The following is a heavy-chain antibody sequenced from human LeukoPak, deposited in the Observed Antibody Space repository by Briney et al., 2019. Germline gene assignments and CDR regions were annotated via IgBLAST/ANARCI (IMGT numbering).Heavy chain of an antibody. Sequence: PSETLSLTCTVSGGSISSYYWSWIRQPPGKGLEWIGYIYYSGSTNYNPSLKSRVTISVDTSKNQFSLKLSSVTAADTAVYYCASVRTTETTFKKYYYGMDVWGQGTTVTVSS. CDR3: ASVRTTETTFKKYYYGMDV. J-gene: IGHJ6*02. D-gene: IGHD4-17*01. CDR1: GGSISSYY. CDR2: IYYSGST. V-gene: IGHV4-59*01.